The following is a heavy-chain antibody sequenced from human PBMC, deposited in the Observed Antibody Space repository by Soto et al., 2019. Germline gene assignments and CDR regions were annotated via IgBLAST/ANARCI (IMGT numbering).Heavy chain of an antibody. CDR1: GFSLTTRGVG. J-gene: IGHJ5*02. V-gene: IGHV2-5*02. CDR2: IYWDDDK. Sequence: QITLKESGPTLVKPTQTLTLTCTFSGFSLTTRGVGVGWIRQPPGKALECLALIYWDDDKRYSPSLQSRLSITKDTSKNQGVLTMTNVDPVDTATYYRAHIPNYYQYDWFDPWGQGTLVSVSS. CDR3: AHIPNYYQYDWFDP. D-gene: IGHD3-16*01.